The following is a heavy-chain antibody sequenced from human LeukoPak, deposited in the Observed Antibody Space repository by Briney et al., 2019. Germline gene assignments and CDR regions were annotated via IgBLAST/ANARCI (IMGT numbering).Heavy chain of an antibody. CDR3: ARDSTYYDYVWGSYRHYDAFDI. CDR1: GGSISSHY. CDR2: IYYSGST. Sequence: SETLSLTCTVSGGSISSHYWSWIRQPPGKGLEWIGYIYYSGSTNYNPSLKSRVTISVDTSKNQFSLKLSSVTAADTAVYYCARDSTYYDYVWGSYRHYDAFDIWGQGTMVTVSS. J-gene: IGHJ3*02. V-gene: IGHV4-59*11. D-gene: IGHD3-16*02.